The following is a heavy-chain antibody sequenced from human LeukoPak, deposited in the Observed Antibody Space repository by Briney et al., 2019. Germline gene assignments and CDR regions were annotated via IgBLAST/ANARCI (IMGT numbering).Heavy chain of an antibody. J-gene: IGHJ4*02. D-gene: IGHD1-1*01. V-gene: IGHV1-46*01. CDR3: ARGYGTTGTTIGY. Sequence: ASVKVSCKASGYTFTSYYMHWVRQAPGQRLEWMGIINPSGGSTGYAQKFQGRVTMTRDMSTSTVYMELSSLRSEDTAVYYCARGYGTTGTTIGYWGQGTLVTVSS. CDR1: GYTFTSYY. CDR2: INPSGGST.